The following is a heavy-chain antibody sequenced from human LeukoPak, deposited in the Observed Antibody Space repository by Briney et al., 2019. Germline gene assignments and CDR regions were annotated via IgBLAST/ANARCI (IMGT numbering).Heavy chain of an antibody. D-gene: IGHD6-6*01. Sequence: SETLSLTCAVYGESFSGYYWSWVRQSPGKGLEWIGEINHSGSTNYNSSLKSRVTISVDTSKSQFSLRRSSVTAADTAVYYCAKVYSSSSRDAFDVWGQGTMVTVSS. CDR1: GESFSGYY. J-gene: IGHJ3*01. CDR2: INHSGST. V-gene: IGHV4-34*01. CDR3: AKVYSSSSRDAFDV.